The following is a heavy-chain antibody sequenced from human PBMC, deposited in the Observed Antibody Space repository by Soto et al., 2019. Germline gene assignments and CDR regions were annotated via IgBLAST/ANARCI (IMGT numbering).Heavy chain of an antibody. Sequence: QVQLQESGPGLVKPSGTLSLTYAVSGGSVSSNNWWSWVRQSPGKGLEWMGEIYHSGSAHYNPSLKSRATISLDKSKNLFSLRLTSVTAADTAVYYCARVPGVVVSADDAFDIWGPGTRVIVSS. D-gene: IGHD2-21*02. V-gene: IGHV4-4*02. CDR3: ARVPGVVVSADDAFDI. J-gene: IGHJ3*02. CDR1: GGSVSSNNW. CDR2: IYHSGSA.